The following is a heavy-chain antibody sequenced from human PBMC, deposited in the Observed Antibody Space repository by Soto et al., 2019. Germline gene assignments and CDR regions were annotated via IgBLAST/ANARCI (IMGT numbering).Heavy chain of an antibody. J-gene: IGHJ6*02. CDR2: IIPICGSP. CDR1: GGTLRSHA. V-gene: IGHV1-69*01. CDR3: AGTVEIPYYHGMDV. Sequence: QVQLVQSGAEVKKPGSSVRVSCKASGGTLRSHAINWVRQATGQGVEWMGGIIPICGSPYYAQKLQGRVTITADESSITAYRELSSLRSEDTAVYYCAGTVEIPYYHGMDVWGQGTTVTVSS. D-gene: IGHD4-4*01.